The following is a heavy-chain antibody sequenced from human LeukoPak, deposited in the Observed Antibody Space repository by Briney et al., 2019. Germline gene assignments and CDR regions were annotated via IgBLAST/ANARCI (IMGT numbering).Heavy chain of an antibody. CDR2: IYYSGST. D-gene: IGHD7-27*01. CDR1: GGSISSYY. V-gene: IGHV4-59*01. Sequence: PSETLSLTCTVSGGSISSYYWSWIRQPPGKGLEWIGYIYYSGSTNYNPSLKSRVTISVDTSKNQFSLKLSSVTAADTAVYYCARDKTGKFDYWGQGTLDTVSS. J-gene: IGHJ4*02. CDR3: ARDKTGKFDY.